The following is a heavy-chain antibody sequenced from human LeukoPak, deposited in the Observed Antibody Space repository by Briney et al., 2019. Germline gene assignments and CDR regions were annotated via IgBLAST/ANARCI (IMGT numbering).Heavy chain of an antibody. CDR1: GGTFSSYA. D-gene: IGHD3-10*01. Sequence: ASVKVSCKASGGTFSSYAISWVRQAPGQGLEWMGGIIPIFGTANYAQKFQGRVTITADESTSTAYMELSSLRSEDTAVYYCARPITMVRGVIEDYYYGMDVRGQGTTVTVSS. CDR3: ARPITMVRGVIEDYYYGMDV. J-gene: IGHJ6*02. CDR2: IIPIFGTA. V-gene: IGHV1-69*13.